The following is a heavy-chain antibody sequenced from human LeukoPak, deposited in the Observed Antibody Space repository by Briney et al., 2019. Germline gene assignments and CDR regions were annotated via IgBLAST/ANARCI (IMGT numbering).Heavy chain of an antibody. J-gene: IGHJ3*02. CDR2: IYYSGST. Sequence: PLETLSLTCTVSDGSISSSSYYRGWIRQPPGTGLEWIGTIYYSGSTYYNPSLKSRVTISVDTSKNQFSLKLSSVAAADTAVYYCARHELVATDAFDIWGQGTMVTVSS. CDR3: ARHELVATDAFDI. V-gene: IGHV4-39*01. D-gene: IGHD2-15*01. CDR1: DGSISSSSYY.